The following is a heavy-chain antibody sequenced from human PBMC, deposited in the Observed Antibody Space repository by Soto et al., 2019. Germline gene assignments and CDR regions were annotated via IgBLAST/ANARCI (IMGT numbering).Heavy chain of an antibody. J-gene: IGHJ4*02. CDR1: GFTFSSYA. CDR3: ARGMVGATTPFYFDY. D-gene: IGHD1-26*01. Sequence: GGSLRLSCAASGFTFSSYAMHWVRQAPGKGLEWVAVISYDGSNKYYADSVKGRFTISRDNSKNALYLQMNSLRAEDTAVYYCARGMVGATTPFYFDYWGQGTLVTVSS. V-gene: IGHV3-30-3*01. CDR2: ISYDGSNK.